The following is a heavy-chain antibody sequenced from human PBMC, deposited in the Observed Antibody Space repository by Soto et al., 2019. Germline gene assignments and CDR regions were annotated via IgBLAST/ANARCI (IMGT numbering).Heavy chain of an antibody. CDR1: GYTFTSYA. Sequence: QVQLVQSGAEEKKPGASVKVSCKASGYTFTSYAMHWVRQAPGQRLEWMGWINDRNGNTKYSQKFQGRVTITRDTSASTAYMELSSLRSEDTAVYYCARSIVVVTALDYWGQGTLVTVSS. D-gene: IGHD2-21*02. J-gene: IGHJ4*02. V-gene: IGHV1-3*05. CDR3: ARSIVVVTALDY. CDR2: INDRNGNT.